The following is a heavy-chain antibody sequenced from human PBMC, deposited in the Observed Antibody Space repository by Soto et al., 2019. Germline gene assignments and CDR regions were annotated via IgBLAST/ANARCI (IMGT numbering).Heavy chain of an antibody. CDR3: VRDSLVPAAADFFYGMDV. J-gene: IGHJ6*02. CDR2: IIPIFRTP. V-gene: IGHV1-69*01. CDR1: GGDFSTYA. Sequence: QVQLVQSGAEVKKPGSSVKVSCKASGGDFSTYAISWVRQAPGQGPEWVGGIIPIFRTPTYAQKFQGRVRISADDSTTTAYMELNGLRSDDTAIYYCVRDSLVPAAADFFYGMDVWGQGTTVTVSS. D-gene: IGHD2-2*01.